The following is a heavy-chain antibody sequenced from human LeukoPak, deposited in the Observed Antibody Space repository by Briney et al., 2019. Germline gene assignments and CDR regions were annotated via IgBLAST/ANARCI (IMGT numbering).Heavy chain of an antibody. CDR2: IKQDGGQI. Sequence: GGSLRLSCAASELTFSSYWMSWVRQAPGKGLEWVANIKQDGGQIYYLESVKGRFTVSRDNAKNSLYLQMNSLRAEDTAVYYCAREKAYYDSSGYLGYWGQGTLVTVSS. D-gene: IGHD3-22*01. J-gene: IGHJ4*02. CDR1: ELTFSSYW. V-gene: IGHV3-7*01. CDR3: AREKAYYDSSGYLGY.